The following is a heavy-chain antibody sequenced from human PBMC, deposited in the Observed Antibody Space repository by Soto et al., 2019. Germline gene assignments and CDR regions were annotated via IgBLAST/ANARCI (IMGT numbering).Heavy chain of an antibody. CDR2: ISNSGST. Sequence: PPETLSLTCTLSGASVTSDEYYWSWLRQSPGKCLEWIGYISNSGSTGYNPSLKSRLSRSVDRSKNQFTLRRTSVTAPDTAVYFCATESGSTYGYFDYWGQGTQVTVSS. J-gene: IGHJ4*02. CDR3: ATESGSTYGYFDY. CDR1: GASVTSDEYY. D-gene: IGHD4-17*01. V-gene: IGHV4-30-4*08.